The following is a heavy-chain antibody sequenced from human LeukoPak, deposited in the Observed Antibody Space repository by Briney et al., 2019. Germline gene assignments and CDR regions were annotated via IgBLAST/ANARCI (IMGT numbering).Heavy chain of an antibody. CDR2: IYPGDSDT. J-gene: IGHJ4*02. CDR3: ARQNTRYNWNDVSSDY. Sequence: GESLKISCKGSGYSFTSYWIGWVRQMPGKGLEWMGIIYPGDSDTRYSPSFQGQVTISADKSISTAHLQWSSLKASDTAMYYCARQNTRYNWNDVSSDYWGQGTLVTVSS. D-gene: IGHD1-1*01. V-gene: IGHV5-51*01. CDR1: GYSFTSYW.